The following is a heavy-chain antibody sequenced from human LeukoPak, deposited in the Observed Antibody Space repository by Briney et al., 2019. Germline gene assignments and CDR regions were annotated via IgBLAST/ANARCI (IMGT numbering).Heavy chain of an antibody. CDR1: GGSIGSYY. V-gene: IGHV4-4*07. CDR2: LYSSGST. Sequence: TSETLSLTCTVSGGSIGSYYWSWIRQPAGKGLEWIGRLYSSGSTSHNPSLKSRVTMSVDTSRNQFSLKLRSVTAADTAVYYCARGNSLTTDYWGQGTLVTVSS. J-gene: IGHJ4*02. CDR3: ARGNSLTTDY. D-gene: IGHD3-22*01.